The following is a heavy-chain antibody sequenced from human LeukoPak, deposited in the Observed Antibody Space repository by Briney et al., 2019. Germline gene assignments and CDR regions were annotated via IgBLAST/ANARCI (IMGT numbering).Heavy chain of an antibody. V-gene: IGHV1-2*02. CDR2: INPNSGGT. CDR3: ARDSGERGSGSYLIAY. D-gene: IGHD3-10*01. Sequence: GASVKVSCNASGYTFTNYDINCVRQAPGQGLEWMGWINPNSGGTNYAQKFQGRVTMTRDTSISTAYMELSRLRSDDTAVYYCARDSGERGSGSYLIAYWGQGTLVTVSS. CDR1: GYTFTNYD. J-gene: IGHJ4*02.